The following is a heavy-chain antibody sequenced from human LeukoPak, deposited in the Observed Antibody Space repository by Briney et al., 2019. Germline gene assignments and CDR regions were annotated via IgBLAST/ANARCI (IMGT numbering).Heavy chain of an antibody. CDR3: ARSPYCGGDCYSAEYFQH. D-gene: IGHD2-21*01. CDR1: GGSISSSSYY. J-gene: IGHJ1*01. Sequence: SETLSLTCTVSGGSISSSSYYWGWIRQPPGKGLEWIGSIYYSGSTYYNPSPKSRVTISVDTSKNQFSLKLSSVTAADTAVYYCARSPYCGGDCYSAEYFQHWGQGTLVTVSS. V-gene: IGHV4-39*07. CDR2: IYYSGST.